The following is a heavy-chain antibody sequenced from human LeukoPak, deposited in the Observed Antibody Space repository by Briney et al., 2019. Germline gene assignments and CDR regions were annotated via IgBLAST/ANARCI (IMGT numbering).Heavy chain of an antibody. CDR1: GFTFSSSY. V-gene: IGHV3-53*04. CDR2: IYSGGDT. D-gene: IGHD3-9*01. Sequence: PGGSLRLSCAASGFTFSSSYMSWVRQAPGKGLEWVSVIYSGGDTYYADSVKGRFTISRHNSKNTLYLQMNSLSAEDTAVYYCAREFYDILSGPSAGGAFDIWGQGTMVTVSS. J-gene: IGHJ3*02. CDR3: AREFYDILSGPSAGGAFDI.